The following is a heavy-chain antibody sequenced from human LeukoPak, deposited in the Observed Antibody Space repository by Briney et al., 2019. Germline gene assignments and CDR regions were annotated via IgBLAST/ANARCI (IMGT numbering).Heavy chain of an antibody. CDR3: ARALVY. CDR2: IDHSGST. CDR1: GGSFSGYY. V-gene: IGHV4-34*01. D-gene: IGHD3-9*01. Sequence: SETLSLTCAVYGGSFSGYYWSWIRQPPGKGLEWIGEIDHSGSTNYNPSLKSRVTMSVDTSKNQFSLKLSSVTAADTAVYYCARALVYWGQGTLVTVSS. J-gene: IGHJ4*02.